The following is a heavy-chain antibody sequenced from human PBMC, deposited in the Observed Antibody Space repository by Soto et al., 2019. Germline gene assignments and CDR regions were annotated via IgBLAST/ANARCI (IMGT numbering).Heavy chain of an antibody. CDR2: IYYSGST. D-gene: IGHD3-9*01. J-gene: IGHJ5*02. CDR1: GGSISSSSYY. Sequence: SETLSLTCTVSGGSISSSSYYWGWIRQPPGKGLEWIGSIYYSGSTYYNPSLKSRVTISVDTSKNQFSLKLSSVTAADTAVYYCARHREDYYDILTGYRPNWFDPWGQGTLVPSPQ. V-gene: IGHV4-39*01. CDR3: ARHREDYYDILTGYRPNWFDP.